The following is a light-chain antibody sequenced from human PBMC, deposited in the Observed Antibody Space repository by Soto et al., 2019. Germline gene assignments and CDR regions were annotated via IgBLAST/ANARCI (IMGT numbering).Light chain of an antibody. J-gene: IGKJ2*02. V-gene: IGKV1-39*01. Sequence: DIQMTQSPSSLSASVGDRVTITCRASQIISGYLNWYQQKPGKAPKVLIYAASSLQSGVPSRFSGGGSGTDFTLTINSLQPEDFATYYCQQSYSTPRTFGQWTKLEIK. CDR1: QIISGY. CDR2: AAS. CDR3: QQSYSTPRT.